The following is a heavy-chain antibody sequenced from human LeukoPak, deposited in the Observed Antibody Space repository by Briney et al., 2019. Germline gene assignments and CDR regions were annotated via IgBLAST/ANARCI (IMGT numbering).Heavy chain of an antibody. J-gene: IGHJ4*02. V-gene: IGHV1-8*01. CDR1: GYTFTSYD. CDR2: MNPNSGNT. D-gene: IGHD1-26*01. Sequence: GASVKVSCKASGYTFTSYDINWVRQATGQGLEWMGWMNPNSGNTGYAQKFQGRVTMTTDTSTSTAYMELRSLRSADTAVYYCARDVFAGVGPTFYYWGQGTLVTVSS. CDR3: ARDVFAGVGPTFYY.